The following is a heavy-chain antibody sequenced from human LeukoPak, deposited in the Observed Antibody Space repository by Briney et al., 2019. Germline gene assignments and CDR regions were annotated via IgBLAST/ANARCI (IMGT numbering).Heavy chain of an antibody. Sequence: ASVKVSCKASGYTFTSYYMHWVRQAPGQGLEWMGLINPSGGSTSYAQKFQGRVTMTRDMSTSTVYMELSSLRSEDTAVYYCARARSSSWQTHTNYYYYMDVWGKGTTVTVSS. CDR3: ARARSSSWQTHTNYYYYMDV. CDR1: GYTFTSYY. D-gene: IGHD6-13*01. CDR2: INPSGGST. J-gene: IGHJ6*03. V-gene: IGHV1-46*01.